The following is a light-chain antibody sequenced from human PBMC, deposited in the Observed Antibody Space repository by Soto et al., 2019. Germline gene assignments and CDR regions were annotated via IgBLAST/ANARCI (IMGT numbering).Light chain of an antibody. CDR3: QQRSNWPRT. J-gene: IGKJ1*01. V-gene: IGKV3-11*01. CDR1: QSVSSY. Sequence: EIVLTQSPATLSLSPGERATLSCRASQSVSSYLAWYQQKPGQAPRLLIYDASNRATGIPARFSGSGSGTDSALAISRLEHKDFAVYYCQQRSNWPRTFSQGTKVEIK. CDR2: DAS.